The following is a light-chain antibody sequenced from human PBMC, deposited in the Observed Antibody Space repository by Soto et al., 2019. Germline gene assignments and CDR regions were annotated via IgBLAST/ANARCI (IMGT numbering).Light chain of an antibody. J-gene: IGLJ1*01. CDR2: ANY. CDR3: SSYSTTNILV. V-gene: IGLV1-44*01. CDR1: RSNSGSHS. Sequence: QSVLTQPPSASGTPGQRVTVSCSGSRSNSGSHSVDWYQQFPGAAPKLLIFANYQRPSGVPDRFSGSKSGNTASLVISGLQANDEADYYCSSYSTTNILVFGSGTKLTVL.